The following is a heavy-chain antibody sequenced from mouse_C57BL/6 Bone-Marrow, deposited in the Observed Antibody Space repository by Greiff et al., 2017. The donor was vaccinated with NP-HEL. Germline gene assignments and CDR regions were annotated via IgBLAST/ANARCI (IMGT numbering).Heavy chain of an antibody. CDR2: IHPNSGST. CDR1: GYTFTSYW. J-gene: IGHJ3*01. CDR3: ARGGYYGSSPWFAY. V-gene: IGHV1-64*01. D-gene: IGHD1-1*01. Sequence: QVQLQQPGAELVKPGASVKLSCKASGYTFTSYWMHWVKQRPGQGLEWIGMIHPNSGSTNYNEKFKSKATLTVDKPSSTAYMQLSSLTSEDSAVYYCARGGYYGSSPWFAYWGQGTLVTVSA.